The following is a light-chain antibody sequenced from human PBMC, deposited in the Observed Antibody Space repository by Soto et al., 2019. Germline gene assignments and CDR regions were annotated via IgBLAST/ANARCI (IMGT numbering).Light chain of an antibody. CDR2: SNS. CDR3: ASWDDSLNGLYV. J-gene: IGLJ1*01. V-gene: IGLV1-44*01. Sequence: QSALTQPPSASGTPGQRVTISCSGSNSNIGRNPVIWYQQLPGSAPKLLIYSNSQRPSGVPDRFSGSKSGTSASLAISGLQSEDEACYYCASWDDSLNGLYVFGTGTKVTVL. CDR1: NSNIGRNP.